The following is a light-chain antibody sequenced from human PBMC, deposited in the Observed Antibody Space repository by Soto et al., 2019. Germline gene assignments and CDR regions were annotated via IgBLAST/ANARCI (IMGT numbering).Light chain of an antibody. CDR3: LQHNGYHRT. CDR1: QDISNY. CDR2: AAS. Sequence: DIQMTQSPSAMSASVGDRVTITCRASQDISNYLAWFQQKPGKGPKRLIYAASSLQSGVPSRFSGSGSGTEFTLTISSLQPEDFATYYCLQHNGYHRTFGQGTKVDIX. V-gene: IGKV1-17*03. J-gene: IGKJ1*01.